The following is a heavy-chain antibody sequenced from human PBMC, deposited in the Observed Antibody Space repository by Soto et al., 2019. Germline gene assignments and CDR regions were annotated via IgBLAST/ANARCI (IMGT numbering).Heavy chain of an antibody. CDR3: ARDSGSYYGDFDY. V-gene: IGHV1-46*03. CDR1: GYTFTSYS. D-gene: IGHD1-26*01. CDR2: INPSGGST. Sequence: QVQLVQSGAEVKKPGASVKVSCKASGYTFTSYSMHWVRQAPGQGLEWMVIINPSGGSTSYAQKFQGRVTMTSDTTTSTVYMELSSLRSEDTAVYYCARDSGSYYGDFDYWGQGTLVTVSS. J-gene: IGHJ4*02.